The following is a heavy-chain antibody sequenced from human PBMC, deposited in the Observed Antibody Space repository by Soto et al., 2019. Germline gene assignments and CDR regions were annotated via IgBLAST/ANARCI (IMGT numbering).Heavy chain of an antibody. CDR3: ARDFAGGSGSYVVDY. Sequence: GGSLRLSCAASGFTFSSYSMNWVRQAPGKGLEWVSSISSSSSYIYYADSVKGRFTISRDNAKNSLYLQMNSLRAEDTAVYYCARDFAGGSGSYVVDYWGQGTLVTVSS. D-gene: IGHD3-10*01. V-gene: IGHV3-21*01. J-gene: IGHJ4*02. CDR1: GFTFSSYS. CDR2: ISSSSSYI.